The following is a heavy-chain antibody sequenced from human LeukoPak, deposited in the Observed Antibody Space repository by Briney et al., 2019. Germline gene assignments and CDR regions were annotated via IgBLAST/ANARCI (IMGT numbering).Heavy chain of an antibody. D-gene: IGHD3-22*01. CDR2: IYPGDSDT. V-gene: IGHV5-51*01. CDR3: ATALYYYDSSGYYLDAFDI. CDR1: GYSFTSYW. J-gene: IGHJ3*02. Sequence: ESLKISCKGSGYSFTSYWIGWVRQMPGKGLEWMGIIYPGDSDTRYSPSFQGQVTISADKSISTAYLQWSSLEASDTAMYYCATALYYYDSSGYYLDAFDIWGQGTMVTVSS.